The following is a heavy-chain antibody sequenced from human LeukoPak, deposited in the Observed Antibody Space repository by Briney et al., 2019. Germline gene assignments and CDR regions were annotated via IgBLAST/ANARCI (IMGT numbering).Heavy chain of an antibody. V-gene: IGHV1-69*06. CDR1: GGTFSSYA. CDR2: IIPIFGTA. Sequence: SVKVSCKASGGTFSSYAISWVRQAPGQGLEWMGGIIPIFGTANYAQKFQGRVTITADKSTSTAYMELSSLRSEDTAVYYCARAVGSGSFQTYYYYMDVWGKGTTVTISS. CDR3: ARAVGSGSFQTYYYYMDV. D-gene: IGHD3-10*01. J-gene: IGHJ6*03.